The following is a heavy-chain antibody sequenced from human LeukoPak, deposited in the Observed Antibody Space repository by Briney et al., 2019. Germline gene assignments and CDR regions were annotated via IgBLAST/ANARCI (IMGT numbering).Heavy chain of an antibody. V-gene: IGHV3-23*01. Sequence: PGRSLRLSCTASGFTFSSYAMSWVRQAPGKGLEWVSAISGSGGSTYYADSVKGRFTISRDNSKNTLYLQMSSLRAEDTAVYYCAKDLGHYDILTGYRHDAFDIWGQGTMVTVSS. CDR2: ISGSGGST. CDR1: GFTFSSYA. D-gene: IGHD3-9*01. J-gene: IGHJ3*02. CDR3: AKDLGHYDILTGYRHDAFDI.